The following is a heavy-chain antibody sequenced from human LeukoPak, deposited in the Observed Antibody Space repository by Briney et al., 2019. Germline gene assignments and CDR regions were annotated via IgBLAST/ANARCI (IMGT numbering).Heavy chain of an antibody. Sequence: PGGSLRLSCAASGFTFSSYEMNWVRQAPGKGLEWVSYISSSGSTIYYADSVKGRFTISRDNAKNSLYLQMNSLRAEDTAVYHCAREWSSGWTYDYWGQGTLVTVSS. CDR1: GFTFSSYE. CDR2: ISSSGSTI. CDR3: AREWSSGWTYDY. D-gene: IGHD6-19*01. J-gene: IGHJ4*02. V-gene: IGHV3-48*03.